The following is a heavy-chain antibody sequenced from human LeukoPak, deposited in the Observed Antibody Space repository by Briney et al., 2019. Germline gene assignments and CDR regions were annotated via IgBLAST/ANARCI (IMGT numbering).Heavy chain of an antibody. CDR1: GGSISSYY. Sequence: SETLSLTCTVSGGSISSYYWSWIRQPPGKGLEWIGYIYYSGSTNYNPSLKSRVTISVDTSKNQFSLKLSSVTAADTAVYYCARSSAERYSSSWLIDYWGQGTLVTVSS. D-gene: IGHD6-13*01. CDR3: ARSSAERYSSSWLIDY. V-gene: IGHV4-59*08. J-gene: IGHJ4*02. CDR2: IYYSGST.